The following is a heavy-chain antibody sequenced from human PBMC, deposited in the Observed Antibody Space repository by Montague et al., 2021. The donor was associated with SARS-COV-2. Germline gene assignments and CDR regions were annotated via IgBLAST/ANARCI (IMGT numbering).Heavy chain of an antibody. J-gene: IGHJ4*02. Sequence: SETLSLTCAVYGGSFSGYYWSWIRQPPGKGLEWIGEINHSGSTNYNPSLKSRVTISVDTSKNQFSLKLSSVTAADTAVYYCARGYQLRFLEWSSRQSTFDHGGQGNPVTIS. CDR1: GGSFSGYY. D-gene: IGHD3-3*01. CDR3: ARGYQLRFLEWSSRQSTFDH. CDR2: INHSGST. V-gene: IGHV4-34*01.